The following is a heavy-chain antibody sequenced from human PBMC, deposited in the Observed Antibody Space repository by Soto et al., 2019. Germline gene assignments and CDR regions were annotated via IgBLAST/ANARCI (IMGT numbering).Heavy chain of an antibody. J-gene: IGHJ6*02. V-gene: IGHV4-59*01. CDR1: GGSISSYY. CDR3: ARVGSNYYYYGMDV. D-gene: IGHD4-4*01. CDR2: IYYSGST. Sequence: SETLSLTCTVSGGSISSYYWRWIRQPPGKGLEWIGYIYYSGSTNYNPSLKSRVTISVDTSKNQFSLKLSPVTAADTAVYYCARVGSNYYYYGMDVRGQGTTVTVSS.